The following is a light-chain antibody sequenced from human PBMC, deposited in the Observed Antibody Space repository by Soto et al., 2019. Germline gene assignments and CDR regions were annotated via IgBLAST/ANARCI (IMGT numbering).Light chain of an antibody. V-gene: IGKV3-15*01. J-gene: IGKJ4*01. CDR3: QQYNNWPLT. Sequence: ETVMTQSPATLSVSPGERATPSCRAGQSISSNLAWYQQNPGQAPRLLIYGATTRATGIPSRFSGSGSGTEFTLTISSLQSEDFAVYYCQQYNNWPLTFGGGTKVEIK. CDR2: GAT. CDR1: QSISSN.